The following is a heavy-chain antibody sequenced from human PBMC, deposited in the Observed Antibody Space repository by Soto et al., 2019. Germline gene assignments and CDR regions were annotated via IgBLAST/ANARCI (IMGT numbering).Heavy chain of an antibody. D-gene: IGHD3-10*01. CDR3: VRDWESTTQTWGFGDS. V-gene: IGHV1-69*04. CDR2: IIPIFGVT. Sequence: QVQVVQYGAEVKKPESSVKVSCKASGGTFSSYTITWVRQAPGQGLEWLGRIIPIFGVTNYAQKFQDRLTMSADRPTTTAYMELSSLTSADTAVYYCVRDWESTTQTWGFGDSWGQGTLVTVSS. J-gene: IGHJ4*02. CDR1: GGTFSSYT.